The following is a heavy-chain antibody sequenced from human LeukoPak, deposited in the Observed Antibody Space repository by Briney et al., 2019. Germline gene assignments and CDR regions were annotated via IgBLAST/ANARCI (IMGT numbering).Heavy chain of an antibody. D-gene: IGHD1-26*01. J-gene: IGHJ3*02. Sequence: PGGSLRLSCAASGFTFSSYGMHWVRQAPGKGLEWVAVIWYDGSNKYYADSVKGRFTISRDNSKNTLYLQMNSLRAEDTAVCYCAKEWGYEWELLSFAFDIWGQGTMVTVSS. CDR1: GFTFSSYG. CDR3: AKEWGYEWELLSFAFDI. V-gene: IGHV3-33*06. CDR2: IWYDGSNK.